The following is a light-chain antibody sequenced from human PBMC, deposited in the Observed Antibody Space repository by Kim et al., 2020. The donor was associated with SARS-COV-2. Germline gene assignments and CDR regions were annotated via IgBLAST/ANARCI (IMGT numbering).Light chain of an antibody. CDR1: QSVSSN. Sequence: EIVMTQSPATLSVSPGERATLSCRASQSVSSNLALYQQKPGQAPRLLIYGASTRATGIPARFSGSGSGTEFTLTINSLQSEDFAVYYCHQYNNWPPLTFGGGTKVDI. V-gene: IGKV3-15*01. J-gene: IGKJ4*01. CDR2: GAS. CDR3: HQYNNWPPLT.